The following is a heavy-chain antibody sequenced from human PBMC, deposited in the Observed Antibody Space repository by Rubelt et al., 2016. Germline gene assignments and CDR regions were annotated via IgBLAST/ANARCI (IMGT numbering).Heavy chain of an antibody. D-gene: IGHD4-17*01. Sequence: VAVIWYDGSNKYYADSVKGRFTISRDNSKNTLYLQMNSLRAEDTAVYYCARGEDVTTSFQYYYYYGMDVWGQGTTVTVSS. CDR3: ARGEDVTTSFQYYYYYGMDV. CDR2: IWYDGSNK. J-gene: IGHJ6*02. V-gene: IGHV3-33*01.